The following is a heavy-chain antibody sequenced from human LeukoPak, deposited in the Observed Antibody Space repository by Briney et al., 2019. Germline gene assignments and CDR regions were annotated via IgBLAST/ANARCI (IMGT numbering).Heavy chain of an antibody. D-gene: IGHD6-19*01. CDR1: GFTVSGSA. CDR2: VRSKGYNYAT. J-gene: IGHJ4*02. CDR3: ATLGETSGWYPDH. Sequence: PGGSLRLSCAASGFTVSGSAMHWVRQASGNGLEWLGRVRSKGYNYATAYGASVKDRFIISRDDSKSTAYLQMSSLKSEDTAVYYCATLGETSGWYPDHWGQGTLVTVSS. V-gene: IGHV3-73*01.